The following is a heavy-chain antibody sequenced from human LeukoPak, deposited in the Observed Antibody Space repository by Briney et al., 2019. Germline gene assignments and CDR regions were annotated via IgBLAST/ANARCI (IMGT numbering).Heavy chain of an antibody. V-gene: IGHV1-69*05. Sequence: SVKVSCKASGGTFSSYAISWVRQAPGQGLEWMGGIIPIFGTANYAQKFQGRVTMTRDMSTSTVYMELSSLRSEDTAVYYCALGGRSSGWYADYYYYYMDVWGKGTTVTVSS. D-gene: IGHD6-19*01. J-gene: IGHJ6*03. CDR1: GGTFSSYA. CDR2: IIPIFGTA. CDR3: ALGGRSSGWYADYYYYYMDV.